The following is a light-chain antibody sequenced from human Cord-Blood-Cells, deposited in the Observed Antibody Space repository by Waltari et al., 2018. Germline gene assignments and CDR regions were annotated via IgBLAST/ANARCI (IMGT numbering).Light chain of an antibody. Sequence: EIVLTQSPATLSLSPGERATLSCRASQSVSSYLAWYQQKPCQAPRLLIYDASNRATGIPARFSGSGSGTDFTLTIRSLEPGDFAIYYWQQRSNLLTFGGGTKVEIK. V-gene: IGKV3-11*01. J-gene: IGKJ4*01. CDR2: DAS. CDR1: QSVSSY. CDR3: QQRSNLLT.